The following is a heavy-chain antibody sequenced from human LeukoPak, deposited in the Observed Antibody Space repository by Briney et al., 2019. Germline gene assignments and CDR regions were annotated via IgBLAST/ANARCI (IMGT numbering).Heavy chain of an antibody. CDR2: ISAYNGNT. V-gene: IGHV1-18*01. CDR3: ARDGAPSYSSSWYRELDY. J-gene: IGHJ4*02. D-gene: IGHD6-13*01. Sequence: GASVKVSCKASGYTFTSYGIRWVRQAPGQGLEWMGWISAYNGNTNYAQKLQGRVTMTTDTSTSTAYMELRSLRSDDTAVYYCARDGAPSYSSSWYRELDYWGQGTLVTVSS. CDR1: GYTFTSYG.